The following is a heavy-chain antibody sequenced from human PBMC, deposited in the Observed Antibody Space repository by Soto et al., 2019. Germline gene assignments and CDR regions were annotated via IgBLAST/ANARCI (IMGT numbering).Heavy chain of an antibody. V-gene: IGHV2-5*02. D-gene: IGHD6-19*01. Sequence: QITLKESGPTLVKPTQTLTLTCTFSGFSLSTGGVGVGWIRQPPGKALKWLALIYWDDDKRYSPSLKSRRTITKDPSKNQVVLTMTNMDPVDTATYYCAHRLYSSAWPWDSGVFDYWGQGTLVTGSS. CDR3: AHRLYSSAWPWDSGVFDY. CDR2: IYWDDDK. CDR1: GFSLSTGGVG. J-gene: IGHJ4*02.